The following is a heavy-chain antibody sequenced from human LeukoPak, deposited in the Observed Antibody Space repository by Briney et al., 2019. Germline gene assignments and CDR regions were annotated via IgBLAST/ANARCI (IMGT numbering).Heavy chain of an antibody. CDR1: GFTVGSNY. D-gene: IGHD6-6*01. J-gene: IGHJ4*02. Sequence: PGGSLRLSCAASGFTVGSNYMSWVRQAPGKGLEWVSIIYIGGSTYYADSVKGRFTISRDNSKNTLYLQMNSLRAEDTAVYYCAKAGGIAARRGYFDYWGQGTLVTVSS. CDR2: IYIGGST. V-gene: IGHV3-53*01. CDR3: AKAGGIAARRGYFDY.